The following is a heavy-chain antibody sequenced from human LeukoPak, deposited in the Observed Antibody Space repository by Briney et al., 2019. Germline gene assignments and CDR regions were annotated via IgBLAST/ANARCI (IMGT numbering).Heavy chain of an antibody. Sequence: HCASVKVSCKASGYTFTSYDINWVRQATGQGLEWMGWMNPNSGNTGYAQKFQGRVTMTRNTSISTAYMELSSLRSEDTAVYYCARVPIPCWGSTSCFRYYYYYYMDVWGKGTTVTISS. CDR1: GYTFTSYD. CDR3: ARVPIPCWGSTSCFRYYYYYYMDV. V-gene: IGHV1-8*01. D-gene: IGHD2-2*01. CDR2: MNPNSGNT. J-gene: IGHJ6*03.